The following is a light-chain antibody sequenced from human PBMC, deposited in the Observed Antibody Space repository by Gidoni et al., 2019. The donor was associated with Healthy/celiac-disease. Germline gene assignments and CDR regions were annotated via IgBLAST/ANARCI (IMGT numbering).Light chain of an antibody. CDR1: QSISSY. V-gene: IGKV1-39*01. J-gene: IGKJ2*01. CDR3: QHSYSTPLT. Sequence: DIEMTQSPSSLSASVGDRVCITCRASQSISSYLNWYQQKPGKAPKLLIYAASSLQSGVPSRFSGSGSGTDFTLTISSLQPEDFATYYCQHSYSTPLTFGQGTKLEIK. CDR2: AAS.